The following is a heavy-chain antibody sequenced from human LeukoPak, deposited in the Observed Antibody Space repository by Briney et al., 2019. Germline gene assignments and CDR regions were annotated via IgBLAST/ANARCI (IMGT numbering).Heavy chain of an antibody. CDR1: NGSMTNYF. J-gene: IGHJ4*01. V-gene: IGHV4-59*12. CDR3: ARVASGWYEVDW. CDR2: IWHNGSP. Sequence: PSENLSLTCYVSNGSMTNYFWGWIRQPPGKGLEFLGFIWHNGSPSYNPSLKSRLTMSVDTSRTHFSMKLTAVTAADAAVYYCARVASGWYEVDWWGHGTLVTVSS. D-gene: IGHD6-19*01.